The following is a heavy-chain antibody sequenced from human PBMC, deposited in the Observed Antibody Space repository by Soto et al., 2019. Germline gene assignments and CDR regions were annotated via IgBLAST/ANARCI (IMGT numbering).Heavy chain of an antibody. CDR3: ARDLGDQYDFWSDYPAAVDF. D-gene: IGHD3-3*01. V-gene: IGHV3-23*01. Sequence: EVQLLESGGGLVQPGGSLRLSCAASGFTFSSCAMDWVRQSSGKGLEWVSYVSGSGRSTYYADSVKGRFTISRDNSKNMVFLQMSSLRAEDTAVYYCARDLGDQYDFWSDYPAAVDFWGQGTQVTVSS. J-gene: IGHJ4*02. CDR1: GFTFSSCA. CDR2: VSGSGRST.